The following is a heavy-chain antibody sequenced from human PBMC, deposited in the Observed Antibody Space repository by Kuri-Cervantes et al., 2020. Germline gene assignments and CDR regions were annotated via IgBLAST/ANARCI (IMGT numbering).Heavy chain of an antibody. V-gene: IGHV3-30-3*01. CDR1: GFTFSSYA. Sequence: GESLKISCAASGFTFSSYAMHWVRQAPGKGLEWVAVISYDGSNKYYADSVKGRFTISRDNSKNTLYLQMNSLRAEDTAVYYCAREGPAGARSDYWGQGTLVTVSS. CDR3: AREGPAGARSDY. J-gene: IGHJ4*02. D-gene: IGHD1-26*01. CDR2: ISYDGSNK.